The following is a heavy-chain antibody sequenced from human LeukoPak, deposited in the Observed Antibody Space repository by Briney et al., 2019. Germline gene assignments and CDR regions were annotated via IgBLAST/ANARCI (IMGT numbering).Heavy chain of an antibody. J-gene: IGHJ4*02. CDR1: GFTVSSNY. D-gene: IGHD4-17*01. V-gene: IGHV3-53*01. CDR3: AREAVTRNYFDY. CDR2: IFCGVRK. Sequence: GGSLTLPCAVSGFTVSSNYMNWDRQAPGRGREWDSVIFCGVRKYNPNSVKGRLPISRDNSKNTPYLQMNSWRARATAVYYCAREAVTRNYFDYWGQGTLVTVSS.